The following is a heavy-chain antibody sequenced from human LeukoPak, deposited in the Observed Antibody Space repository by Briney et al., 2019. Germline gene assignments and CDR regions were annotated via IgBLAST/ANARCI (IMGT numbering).Heavy chain of an antibody. CDR2: ISGSGGST. CDR3: AKAPSSSSWFDY. CDR1: GFTFSSYA. J-gene: IGHJ4*02. V-gene: IGHV3-23*01. D-gene: IGHD6-13*01. Sequence: GGSLRLSCAASGFTFSSYAMSWVRQAPGKGLEWVSAISGSGGSTYYADSVKGRSTTSRDNSKNTLYLQMNSLRAEDTAVYYCAKAPSSSSWFDYWGQGTLVTVSS.